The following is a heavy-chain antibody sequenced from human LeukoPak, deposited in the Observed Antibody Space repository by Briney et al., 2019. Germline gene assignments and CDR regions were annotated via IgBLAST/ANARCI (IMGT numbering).Heavy chain of an antibody. J-gene: IGHJ4*02. Sequence: GGSLRLSCTVSGFTFSNYWMRWVRQAPGKGLEWVASIDKDGSEKRYVDSAKGRFTISRDNTKNSVYLQMTSLGAEDTAVYYCATYTKYFGDPGTDYWGQGTLVTVSS. D-gene: IGHD3-10*01. CDR2: IDKDGSEK. CDR1: GFTFSNYW. CDR3: ATYTKYFGDPGTDY. V-gene: IGHV3-7*03.